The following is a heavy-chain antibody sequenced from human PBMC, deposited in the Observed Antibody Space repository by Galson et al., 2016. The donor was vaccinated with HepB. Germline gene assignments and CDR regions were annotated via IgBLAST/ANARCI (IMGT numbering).Heavy chain of an antibody. V-gene: IGHV6-1*01. CDR1: GDSVSSNSAA. CDR3: ARVRCSTFRCQNWFDP. J-gene: IGHJ5*02. CDR2: TYYRSKWYN. Sequence: CAISGDSVSSNSAAWTWIRQSPLRGLEWLGRTYYRSKWYNDYAVSVKSRISIHPDTSKNQFSLQLNSVPPEDTAVYSCARVRCSTFRCQNWFDPWGQGTLVTVSS. D-gene: IGHD2-2*01.